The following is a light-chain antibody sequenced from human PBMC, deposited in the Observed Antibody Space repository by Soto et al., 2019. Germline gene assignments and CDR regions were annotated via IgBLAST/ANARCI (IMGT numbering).Light chain of an antibody. CDR3: QQSYSTPYI. Sequence: MQMTQSPSSLSASVGDRVTITCRASQRIGTYLNWYQQRPGKAPKLLISPISTLQHGVPSRFSGRSHGTDFTLTITGLQREDVANYYCQQSYSTPYIFGEGTRLEIK. CDR2: PIS. V-gene: IGKV1-39*01. CDR1: QRIGTY. J-gene: IGKJ2*01.